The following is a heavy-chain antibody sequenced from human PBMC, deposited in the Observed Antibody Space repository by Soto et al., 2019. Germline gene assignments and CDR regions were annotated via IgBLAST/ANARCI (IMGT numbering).Heavy chain of an antibody. CDR2: IYPGDSDT. J-gene: IGHJ6*02. V-gene: IGHV5-51*01. Sequence: PGESLKISCKGSGYSFTSYWIGWVRQMPGKGLEWMGIIYPGDSDTRYSPSFQGQVTISADKSISTAYLQWSSLKASDTAMYYCARQGYSYGYLTPFSMDVWGQGTTVTVSS. CDR1: GYSFTSYW. CDR3: ARQGYSYGYLTPFSMDV. D-gene: IGHD5-18*01.